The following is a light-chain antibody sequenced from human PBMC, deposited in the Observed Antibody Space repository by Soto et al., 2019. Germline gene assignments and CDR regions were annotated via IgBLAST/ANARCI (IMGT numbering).Light chain of an antibody. CDR1: SRDVGGFKF. J-gene: IGLJ2*01. V-gene: IGLV2-14*01. CDR3: GSYTSSTTIVL. Sequence: QSALTQPASVSGSPGQSITISCTGTSRDVGGFKFVSWYQHHPGKAPQLIIYEVTNRPSGVSNRFSGSKSGNTASLTISGLQAEDEADYYCGSYTSSTTIVLFGGGTQLTVL. CDR2: EVT.